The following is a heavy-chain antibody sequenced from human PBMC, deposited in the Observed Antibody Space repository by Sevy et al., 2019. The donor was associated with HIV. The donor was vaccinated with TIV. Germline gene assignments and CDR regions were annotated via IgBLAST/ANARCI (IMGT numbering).Heavy chain of an antibody. Sequence: GGSLRLSCAASGFTFSSYSMNWVRQAPGKGLEWVSSISSSSSYIYYADSVKGRFTISRDNAKNSRYLQMNSLRAEDTAVYYCARPETYYYGSGRPNDAFDIWGQGTMVTVSS. CDR3: ARPETYYYGSGRPNDAFDI. D-gene: IGHD3-10*01. J-gene: IGHJ3*02. V-gene: IGHV3-21*01. CDR2: ISSSSSYI. CDR1: GFTFSSYS.